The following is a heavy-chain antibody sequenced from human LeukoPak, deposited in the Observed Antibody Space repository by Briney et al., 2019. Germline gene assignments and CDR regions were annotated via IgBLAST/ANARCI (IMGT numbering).Heavy chain of an antibody. J-gene: IGHJ4*02. D-gene: IGHD3-22*01. CDR3: VKDDRTSAPC. V-gene: IGHV3-23*01. Sequence: GGSLRLSCAASGFTFSNYAMSWVRQAPGKGLEWGSGITASGGGPSSADSVKGRFTISRDNSKNMVYLQMNSLRDDDTAVYYCVKDDRTSAPCWGQGTLVTVSS. CDR2: ITASGGGP. CDR1: GFTFSNYA.